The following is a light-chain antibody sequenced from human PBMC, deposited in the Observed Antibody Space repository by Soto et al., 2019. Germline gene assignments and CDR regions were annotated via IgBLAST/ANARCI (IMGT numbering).Light chain of an antibody. V-gene: IGLV1-47*01. J-gene: IGLJ1*01. CDR2: RSN. CDR1: SSNIGSNY. CDR3: AAWDDSLTGQV. Sequence: QPVLTQPPSASATPGQRVTISCSGRSSNIGSNYVYWYQQLPGTAPKLLIYRSNQRPSGVPDRFSGSKSGTSASLAISGLRSEDEADYYCAAWDDSLTGQVFGTGTKLTVL.